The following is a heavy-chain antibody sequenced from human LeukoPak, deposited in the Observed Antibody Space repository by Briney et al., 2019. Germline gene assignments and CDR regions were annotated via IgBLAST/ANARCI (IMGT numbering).Heavy chain of an antibody. J-gene: IGHJ6*02. CDR3: ARENAGMDV. Sequence: GGSLRLSCATSGFTFSSNWMSWVRQAPGKGLEWVSVIYSGGSTYYADSVKSRFTISRDNSKNTLYLQMNSLRAEDTAVYYCARENAGMDVWGQGTTVTVSS. CDR1: GFTFSSNW. V-gene: IGHV3-53*01. CDR2: IYSGGST.